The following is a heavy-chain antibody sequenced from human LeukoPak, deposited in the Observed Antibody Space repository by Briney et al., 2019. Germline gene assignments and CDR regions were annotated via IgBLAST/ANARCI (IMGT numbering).Heavy chain of an antibody. CDR2: IKPDGGEK. CDR1: GFTFSSYW. J-gene: IGHJ4*02. CDR3: ARGDLRFLEWLLSEGFFDY. V-gene: IGHV3-7*01. Sequence: GGSLRLSCAASGFTFSSYWMNWVRQAPGEGLEWVANIKPDGGEKYYVDSVKGRFTISRDNAKNSLYLQMNSLRAEDTAVYYCARGDLRFLEWLLSEGFFDYWGQGTLVTVSS. D-gene: IGHD3-3*01.